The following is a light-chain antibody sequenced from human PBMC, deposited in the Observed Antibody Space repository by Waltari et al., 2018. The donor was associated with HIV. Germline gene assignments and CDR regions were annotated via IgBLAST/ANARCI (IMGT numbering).Light chain of an antibody. CDR2: RDN. J-gene: IGLJ2*01. CDR1: PSTIGSNY. CDR3: AAWDDTLSGQGV. Sequence: QSVLTQPPSVSGTPGQRVTISCSGSPSTIGSNYVYWYQQLPETAPKPLIYRDNQRPSGVPDRFSGSKSGTSASLAINGLRSEDEADYYCAAWDDTLSGQGVFGGGTKLTVL. V-gene: IGLV1-47*01.